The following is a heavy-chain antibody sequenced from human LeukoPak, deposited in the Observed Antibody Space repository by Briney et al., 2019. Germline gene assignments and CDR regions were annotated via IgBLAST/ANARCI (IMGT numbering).Heavy chain of an antibody. V-gene: IGHV1-2*02. Sequence: ASVKVSCKASGYSFTDYYMHWVRQAPGQGLEWMGRINPNSGDTNFAQKFQGRVTMTRDTSISTVYMELSRLRSDDTAVFYCARGYYDSSDFEYFQHWGQGTLVTVSS. CDR1: GYSFTDYY. CDR2: INPNSGDT. D-gene: IGHD3-22*01. CDR3: ARGYYDSSDFEYFQH. J-gene: IGHJ1*01.